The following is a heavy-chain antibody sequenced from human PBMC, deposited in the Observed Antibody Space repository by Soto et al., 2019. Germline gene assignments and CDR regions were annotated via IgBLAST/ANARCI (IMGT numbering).Heavy chain of an antibody. Sequence: GSLKISCKGSGYSFTSYWISWVRQMPGKGLEWMGRIDPSDSYTNYSPSFQGHVTISADKSISTAYLRWSSLKASDTAMYYCARHGVVTYYYGMDVWGQGTTVTVSS. D-gene: IGHD3-3*01. CDR3: ARHGVVTYYYGMDV. CDR2: IDPSDSYT. CDR1: GYSFTSYW. V-gene: IGHV5-10-1*01. J-gene: IGHJ6*02.